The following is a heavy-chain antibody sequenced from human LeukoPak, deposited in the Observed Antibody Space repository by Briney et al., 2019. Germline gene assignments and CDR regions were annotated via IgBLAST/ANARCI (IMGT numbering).Heavy chain of an antibody. CDR1: RLSFSGHS. CDR3: AKEINWNANYGMDV. J-gene: IGHJ6*02. V-gene: IGHV3-48*01. Sequence: GGSLRLSCEASRLSFSGHSMNWVRQAPGKGLEWLAYIGSTSSPIYYADSVKGRFTISRDNSKNTLYLQMNSLRAEDTAVYYCAKEINWNANYGMDVWGQGTTVTVSS. D-gene: IGHD1-1*01. CDR2: IGSTSSPI.